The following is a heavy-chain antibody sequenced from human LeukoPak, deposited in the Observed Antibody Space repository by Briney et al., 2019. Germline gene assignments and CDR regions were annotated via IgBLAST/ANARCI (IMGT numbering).Heavy chain of an antibody. CDR2: KYYSGSA. J-gene: IGHJ3*02. Sequence: SQTLSLICNVSGVSVSDGRYYWTWIRQHPGKGLEWIGYKYYSGSAKYNPSLKSRLTISIDTSKNQFSLQLSSVTAADTATHYCATPYCSGISCLDVFNMWGQGTRVTVSS. CDR1: GVSVSDGRYY. D-gene: IGHD2-2*01. V-gene: IGHV4-31*03. CDR3: ATPYCSGISCLDVFNM.